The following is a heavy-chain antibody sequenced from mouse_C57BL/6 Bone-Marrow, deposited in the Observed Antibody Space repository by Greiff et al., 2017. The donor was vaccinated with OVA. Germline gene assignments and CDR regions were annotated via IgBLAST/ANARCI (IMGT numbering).Heavy chain of an antibody. CDR2: IDPSDSET. CDR3: ARFYYGSSYGGHWYFDV. J-gene: IGHJ1*03. V-gene: IGHV1-52*01. CDR1: GYTFTSYW. D-gene: IGHD1-1*01. Sequence: QVQLQQSGAELVRPGSSVKLSCKASGYTFTSYWMHWVKQRPIQGLEWIGNIDPSDSETHYNQKFKDKATLTVDKSSSTAYMQLSSLTSEDSAVYYCARFYYGSSYGGHWYFDVWGTGTTVTVSS.